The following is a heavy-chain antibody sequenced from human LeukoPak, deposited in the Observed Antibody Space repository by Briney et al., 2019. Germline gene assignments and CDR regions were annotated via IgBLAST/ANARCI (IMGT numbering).Heavy chain of an antibody. D-gene: IGHD6-6*01. CDR2: INHSGST. J-gene: IGHJ5*02. CDR3: ARERRLYSGSSMGGRWGFDP. Sequence: SETLSLTCAVYGGSFSGYYWSWIRQPPGKGLEWIGEINHSGSTNYNPSLKSRVTISVDTSKNQFSLKLSSVTAADTAVYYCARERRLYSGSSMGGRWGFDPWGQGTLVTVSS. CDR1: GGSFSGYY. V-gene: IGHV4-34*01.